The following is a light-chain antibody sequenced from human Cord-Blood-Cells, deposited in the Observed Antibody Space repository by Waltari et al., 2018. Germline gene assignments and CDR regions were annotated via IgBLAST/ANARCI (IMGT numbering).Light chain of an antibody. J-gene: IGKJ3*01. CDR3: QQYYSTPPGKLT. V-gene: IGKV4-1*01. Sequence: DIVMNQSPDSLAVSLGERATINCKSSQSVLYSSNNKTYLAWYQQKPGQPAKLLIYWAYTGASRVPDRLSGSGCGTYFTLTIRSLQAEDVAVYYGQQYYSTPPGKLTFGPGTKVDIK. CDR2: WAY. CDR1: QSVLYSSNNKTY.